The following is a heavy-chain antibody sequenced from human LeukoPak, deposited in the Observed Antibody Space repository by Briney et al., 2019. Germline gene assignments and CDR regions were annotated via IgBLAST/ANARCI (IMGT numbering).Heavy chain of an antibody. V-gene: IGHV4-59*08. D-gene: IGHD2-21*01. CDR2: IYYSGST. CDR3: ARLSTESISIDY. CDR1: GGSISSYY. J-gene: IGHJ4*02. Sequence: PSETLSLTCTVSGGSISSYYWSWIRQPPGKGLEWIGYIYYSGSTNYNPSLKSRVTISVDTSKSQFSLKLSSVTAADTAVYYCARLSTESISIDYWGQGTLVTVSS.